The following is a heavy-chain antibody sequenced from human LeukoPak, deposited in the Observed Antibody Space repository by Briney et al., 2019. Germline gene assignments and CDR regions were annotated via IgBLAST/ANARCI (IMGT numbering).Heavy chain of an antibody. CDR3: AKDEGVGASYFDY. D-gene: IGHD1-26*01. V-gene: IGHV3-30*02. CDR2: TRYDGSDK. J-gene: IGHJ4*02. CDR1: GFTFSSCG. Sequence: PGGSLRLSCEASGFTFSSCGMRWVRQAPGKGLEWVAYTRYDGSDKYYIDSVKGRFTIARDNSKKTLYLQMTSLRPDDTAVYFCAKDEGVGASYFDYWGQGTLVAVSS.